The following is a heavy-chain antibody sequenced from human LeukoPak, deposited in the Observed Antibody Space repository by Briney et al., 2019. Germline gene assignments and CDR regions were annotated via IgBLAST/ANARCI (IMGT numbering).Heavy chain of an antibody. CDR3: ARLSAAVHLGAFDL. J-gene: IGHJ3*01. D-gene: IGHD3-3*01. CDR2: IHTSGSN. Sequence: SETLSLTCAVSGVSISPYYWAWIRQPPGQGLEWIGYIHTSGSNNQYPSLKSRVTISVDKSKNHFALRLTSVTAADTAVYYCARLSAAVHLGAFDLWGQGTMVTVSS. CDR1: GVSISPYY. V-gene: IGHV4-4*09.